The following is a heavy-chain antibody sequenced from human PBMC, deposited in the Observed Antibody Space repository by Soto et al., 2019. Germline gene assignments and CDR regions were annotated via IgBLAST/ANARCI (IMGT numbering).Heavy chain of an antibody. Sequence: QVQLVESGGGVVQPGRSLRLSCAASGFTFSSYGMHWVRQAPGKGLEWVAVIWYDGSNKYYADSVKGRFTISRDNSKNTLYLQINSLRAEDTAVYYCASLFGVAFDYWGQGTLVTVSS. CDR1: GFTFSSYG. V-gene: IGHV3-33*01. CDR3: ASLFGVAFDY. J-gene: IGHJ4*02. CDR2: IWYDGSNK. D-gene: IGHD3-3*01.